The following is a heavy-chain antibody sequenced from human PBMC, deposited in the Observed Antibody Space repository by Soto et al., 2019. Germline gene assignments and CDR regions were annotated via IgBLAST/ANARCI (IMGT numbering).Heavy chain of an antibody. J-gene: IGHJ5*02. CDR1: GFTFNNYG. CDR3: AKDRESYLIRGWFDP. Sequence: QVQLVESGGGVVQPGRSLRLSCAASGFTFNNYGMHWVRQAPGKGLEWVAVISYDGSNKYYADSVMGRFTISRDTSKNTLYLEMNRLRAEDTAVYYCAKDRESYLIRGWFDPWGQGTLVTVSS. CDR2: ISYDGSNK. V-gene: IGHV3-30*18. D-gene: IGHD2-2*01.